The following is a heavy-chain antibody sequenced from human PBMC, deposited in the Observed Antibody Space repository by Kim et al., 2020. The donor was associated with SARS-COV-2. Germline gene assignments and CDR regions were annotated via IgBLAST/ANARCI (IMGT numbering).Heavy chain of an antibody. V-gene: IGHV1-3*04. Sequence: ASVKVSCKASGYTFSTFAIHWVRQAPGQGLEWMGWITTGNGNTKYSQKVQDRVTISRDTSASTVYMVLSSLRSEDTAVYFCARDSGSNLYPAFDYWGLGTLVTVCS. CDR2: ITTGNGNT. CDR1: GYTFSTFA. J-gene: IGHJ4*02. D-gene: IGHD6-13*01. CDR3: ARDSGSNLYPAFDY.